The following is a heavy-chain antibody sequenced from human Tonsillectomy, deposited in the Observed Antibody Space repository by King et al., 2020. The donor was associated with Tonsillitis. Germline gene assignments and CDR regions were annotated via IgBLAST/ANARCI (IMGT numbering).Heavy chain of an antibody. CDR2: IRSKTDGGTT. D-gene: IGHD1-7*01. V-gene: IGHV3-15*07. Sequence: VQLVESGGGLVKPGESLSLSCAASGFNFNDTWMNWVRQVPGKGREWVGRIRSKTDGGTTDYAAPVKGRFAISRDVSKNTLYLDMNSLKTEDTAMYYCASLKPGTNAFKIWGPGTTVTVSS. CDR1: GFNFNDTW. CDR3: ASLKPGTNAFKI. J-gene: IGHJ3*02.